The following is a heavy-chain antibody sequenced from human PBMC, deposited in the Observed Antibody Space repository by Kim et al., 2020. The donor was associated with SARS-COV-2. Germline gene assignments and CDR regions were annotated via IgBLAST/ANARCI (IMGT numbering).Heavy chain of an antibody. CDR3: ARDTMGTAGAGPGFFDY. Sequence: FQGRETMTRDTSTSTVYMGLSSLRSEDTAVYYCARDTMGTAGAGPGFFDYWGQGTMVTVSS. J-gene: IGHJ4*02. D-gene: IGHD6-13*01. V-gene: IGHV1-46*01.